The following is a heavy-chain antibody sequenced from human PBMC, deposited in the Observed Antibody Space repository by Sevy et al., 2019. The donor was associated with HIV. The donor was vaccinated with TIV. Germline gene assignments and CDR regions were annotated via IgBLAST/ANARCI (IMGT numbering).Heavy chain of an antibody. J-gene: IGHJ6*02. CDR2: IRSQTFGGTT. V-gene: IGHV3-49*03. CDR3: TRVWGTISPYYYFGMDV. D-gene: IGHD3-16*01. CDR1: GFKFGDYA. Sequence: GGSLRLSCTASGFKFGDYAMSWLRQAPGKGLEWVGIIRSQTFGGTTEYAASVKDRFAISRDDSRSIAYLQMDSLTTEDTAIYFCTRVWGTISPYYYFGMDVWGQGTTVTVSS.